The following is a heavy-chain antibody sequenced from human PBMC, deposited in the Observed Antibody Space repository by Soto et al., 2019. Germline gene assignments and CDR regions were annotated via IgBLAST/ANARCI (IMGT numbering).Heavy chain of an antibody. CDR1: GFTFSSYA. D-gene: IGHD1-1*01. CDR3: ARRRGYSFDY. CDR2: ISDSGDST. Sequence: ESGGGLVQPGGSLRLSCAASGFTFSSYAMSWVRQAPGKALEWVSTISDSGDSTYYADSVKGRFTISGDNSKNTLSLQMNNLRAEDTAVYYCARRRGYSFDYWGQGTLVTVSS. J-gene: IGHJ4*02. V-gene: IGHV3-23*01.